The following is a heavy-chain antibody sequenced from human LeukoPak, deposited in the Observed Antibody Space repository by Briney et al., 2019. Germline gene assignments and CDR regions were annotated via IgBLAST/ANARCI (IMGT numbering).Heavy chain of an antibody. CDR2: ISGDGATT. D-gene: IGHD2-2*01. V-gene: IGHV3-43*02. CDR3: ARGRGSTSSYDS. J-gene: IGHJ5*01. CDR1: GFTFDDYA. Sequence: GGSLRLSCAVSGFTFDDYAMHWVRQAPGKGLEWVSLISGDGATTYYADSVKGRFTISRDNSKNTLYLQMNSLRVEDTALYYCARGRGSTSSYDSWGQGSLVTVSS.